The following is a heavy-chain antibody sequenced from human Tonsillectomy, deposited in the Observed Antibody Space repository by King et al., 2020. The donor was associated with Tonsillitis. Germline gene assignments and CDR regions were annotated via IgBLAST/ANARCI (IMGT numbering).Heavy chain of an antibody. J-gene: IGHJ4*02. D-gene: IGHD3-10*01. CDR1: GFTFSSYG. Sequence: HVQLVESGGGVVQPGKSLKLSCAASGFTFSSYGMHWVRQAPGKGLEWVAVISYEGSNKYYADSVKGRFTISRDNSKNTLYLQMNSLRAEDTAVYYCAKDHPHGDYFDYWGQGTLVTVSS. CDR2: ISYEGSNK. V-gene: IGHV3-30*18. CDR3: AKDHPHGDYFDY.